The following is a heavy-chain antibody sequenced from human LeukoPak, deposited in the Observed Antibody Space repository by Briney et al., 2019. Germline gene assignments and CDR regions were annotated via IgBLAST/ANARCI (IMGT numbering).Heavy chain of an antibody. D-gene: IGHD6-6*01. Sequence: ASVKVSCKASGYTFTSYYMHWVRQAPGQGLEWMGIINPSGGSTSYAQKFQGRVTMTRDTSTSTVYVELSSLRSEDTAVYYCARHSSSYCFDYWGQGTLVTVSS. V-gene: IGHV1-46*01. CDR2: INPSGGST. CDR3: ARHSSSYCFDY. J-gene: IGHJ4*02. CDR1: GYTFTSYY.